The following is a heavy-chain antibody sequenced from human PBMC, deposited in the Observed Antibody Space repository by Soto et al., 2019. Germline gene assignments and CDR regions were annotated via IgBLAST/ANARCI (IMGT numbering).Heavy chain of an antibody. J-gene: IGHJ5*02. Sequence: GGSLRLSCASSGFTFSSYAMTWVRQAPGKGLEWVSAISGSGDTTYYADAVKGRFAISRDSSKYTLYLQMSSLRAEDTAVYYCARLGPYASGTYSFRHNRLDPWGQGTLVTVSS. D-gene: IGHD3-10*01. V-gene: IGHV3-23*01. CDR2: ISGSGDTT. CDR3: ARLGPYASGTYSFRHNRLDP. CDR1: GFTFSSYA.